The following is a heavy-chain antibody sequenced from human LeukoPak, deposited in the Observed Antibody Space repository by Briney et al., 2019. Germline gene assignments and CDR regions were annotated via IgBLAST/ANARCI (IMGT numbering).Heavy chain of an antibody. CDR3: AREIGVTPPIWFDP. V-gene: IGHV3-48*01. CDR2: ISSSSSTI. D-gene: IGHD3-10*01. Sequence: GGSLRLSCAASGFTFSSYSMSWVRQAPGKGLEWVSYISSSSSTIYYADSVKGRFTISRDNAKNSLYLQMNSLRAEDTAVYYCAREIGVTPPIWFDPWGQGTLVTVSS. CDR1: GFTFSSYS. J-gene: IGHJ5*02.